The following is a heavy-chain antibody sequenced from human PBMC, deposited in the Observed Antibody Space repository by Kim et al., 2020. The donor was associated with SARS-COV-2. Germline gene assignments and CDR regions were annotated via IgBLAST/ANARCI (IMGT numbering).Heavy chain of an antibody. CDR3: ARGFSNGISDY. J-gene: IGHJ4*02. D-gene: IGHD1-26*01. Sequence: IFYADSVKGRFTISRDNAKNSLYLQMNSLRAEDTAVYYCARGFSNGISDYWGQGTLVTVSS. CDR2: I. V-gene: IGHV3-48*03.